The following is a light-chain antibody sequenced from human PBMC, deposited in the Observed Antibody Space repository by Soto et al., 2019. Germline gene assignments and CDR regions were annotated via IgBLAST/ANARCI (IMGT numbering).Light chain of an antibody. CDR3: ETWDSNTHTV. CDR1: SGHSSYI. V-gene: IGLV4-60*02. CDR2: LEGSGSY. Sequence: QPVLTQSSSASASLGSSVKLTCTRSSGHSSYIIAWHQQQPGKAPRYLMKLEGSGSYNQGSGVPDRFSGSSSGADRYLTISNLQFEDEADYYCETWDSNTHTVFGGGTKLSVL. J-gene: IGLJ3*02.